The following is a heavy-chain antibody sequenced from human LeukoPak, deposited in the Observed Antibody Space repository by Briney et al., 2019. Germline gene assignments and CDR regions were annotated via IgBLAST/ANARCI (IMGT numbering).Heavy chain of an antibody. CDR2: INQSGST. D-gene: IGHD4-23*01. CDR1: GGSFSGYH. J-gene: IGHJ4*02. Sequence: SETLSLTCAVFGGSFSGYHWSWIRQPPGKGLEWIGEINQSGSTNYNPSLKSRVTISVDTSKNQFSLKLSSVTAADTAVYYCARHASARYGGKSPFDYWGQGTLVTVSS. CDR3: ARHASARYGGKSPFDY. V-gene: IGHV4-34*01.